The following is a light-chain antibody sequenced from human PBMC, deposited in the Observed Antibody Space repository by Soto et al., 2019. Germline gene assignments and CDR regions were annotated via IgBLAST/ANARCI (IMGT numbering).Light chain of an antibody. J-gene: IGLJ3*02. CDR3: QTWGTGIVV. Sequence: QLVLTQSPSASASLGASVKLTCTLSSGHSNYAIAWHQQQPEKGPRYLMRVNSDGSHNKGDGIPDRFSGSSSGAERYLIISSLQSEDEADYYCQTWGTGIVVFGGGTKLTVL. V-gene: IGLV4-69*01. CDR1: SGHSNYA. CDR2: VNSDGSH.